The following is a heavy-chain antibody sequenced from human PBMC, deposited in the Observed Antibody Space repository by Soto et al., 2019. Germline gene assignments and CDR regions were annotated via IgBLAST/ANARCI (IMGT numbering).Heavy chain of an antibody. V-gene: IGHV4-34*01. J-gene: IGHJ4*02. Sequence: NPSETLSLTCAVYGGSFSGYYWSWIRQPPGKGLEWIGEINHSGSTNYNPSLKSRVTISVDTSKNQFSLKLSSVTAADTAVYYCARSNDYGIDYWGQGTLVTVSS. D-gene: IGHD4-17*01. CDR3: ARSNDYGIDY. CDR2: INHSGST. CDR1: GGSFSGYY.